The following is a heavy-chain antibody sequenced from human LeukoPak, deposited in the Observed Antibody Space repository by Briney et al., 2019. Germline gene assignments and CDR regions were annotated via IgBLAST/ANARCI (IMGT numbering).Heavy chain of an antibody. CDR1: GFTFGDYA. CDR2: IRSKAYGGTT. J-gene: IGHJ4*02. V-gene: IGHV3-49*04. Sequence: GGSLRLSCTASGFTFGDYAMSWVRQAPGKGLEWVGFIRSKAYGGTTEYAASVKGRFTISRDDSKSIAYLQMNSLKTEDTAVYYCTGNYYGSGSYADFDYWGQGTLVTVSS. D-gene: IGHD3-10*01. CDR3: TGNYYGSGSYADFDY.